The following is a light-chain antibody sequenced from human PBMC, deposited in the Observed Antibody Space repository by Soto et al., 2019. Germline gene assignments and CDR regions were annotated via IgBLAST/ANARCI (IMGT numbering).Light chain of an antibody. Sequence: IVLTQSPGTLSLSPGERATLSCGASQSVTNNFLAWYQQKPGQAPRLLIYGASSRATGVPDRFSGSGSGKDFTLTISILEPGDFAVYYCQQYGTPLFTFGPGTKVDIK. J-gene: IGKJ3*01. CDR1: QSVTNNF. V-gene: IGKV3-20*01. CDR3: QQYGTPLFT. CDR2: GAS.